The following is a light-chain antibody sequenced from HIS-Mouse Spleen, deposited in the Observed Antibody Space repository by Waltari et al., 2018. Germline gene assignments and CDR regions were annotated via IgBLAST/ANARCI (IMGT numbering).Light chain of an antibody. J-gene: IGLJ2*01. CDR1: ALPTKY. Sequence: SYELTQPPSVSVSPGQTARITCSGYALPTKYAYWYQQKSGQAPGLVIYEDSKRPSGIPERFSGSSSGTMATLTISGAQVEDEADYYCYSTDSSGNHRVFGGGTKLTVL. CDR3: YSTDSSGNHRV. CDR2: EDS. V-gene: IGLV3-10*01.